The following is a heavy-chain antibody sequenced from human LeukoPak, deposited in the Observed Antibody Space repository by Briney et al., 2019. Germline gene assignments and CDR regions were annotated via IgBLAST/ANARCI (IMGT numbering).Heavy chain of an antibody. CDR1: GGSFSGYY. D-gene: IGHD3-22*01. J-gene: IGHJ4*02. V-gene: IGHV4-34*01. CDR3: AASEYYYDSSGYYSTPSAIDY. Sequence: ASETLSLTYAVYGGSFSGYYWSWIRQPPGKGLEWIGEINHSGSTNYNPSLKSRVTISVDTSKNQFSLKLSSVTAADTAVYYCAASEYYYDSSGYYSTPSAIDYWGQGTLVTVSS. CDR2: INHSGST.